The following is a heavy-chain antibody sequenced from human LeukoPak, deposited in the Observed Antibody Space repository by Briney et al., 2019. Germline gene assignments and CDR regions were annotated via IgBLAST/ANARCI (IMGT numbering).Heavy chain of an antibody. CDR2: ITGSSRTT. J-gene: IGHJ4*02. CDR3: AKRYGSGSHFDY. CDR1: GFTFSNYD. D-gene: IGHD3-10*01. V-gene: IGHV3-23*01. Sequence: GGSLRLSCAASGFTFSNYDMSWVRQAPGKGLEWVSGITGSSRTTYYADSVKGRFTISRDNSKNTLYLQMNSLRAEDTAVYYCAKRYGSGSHFDYWGQGTLVTVSS.